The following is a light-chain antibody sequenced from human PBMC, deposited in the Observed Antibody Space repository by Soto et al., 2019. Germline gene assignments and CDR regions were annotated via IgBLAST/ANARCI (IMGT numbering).Light chain of an antibody. J-gene: IGKJ4*01. V-gene: IGKV1-39*01. CDR3: QQYKSYST. CDR2: AAS. CDR1: QSIDTY. Sequence: DIQMTQSPSSLSASVVYRVTITCRASQSIDTYLNWYQRKPGKAPNVLIYAASTLQSGVPSRFSGSGSGTDFTLTISCLQSDDFATYYCQQYKSYSTFGGGTKVDIK.